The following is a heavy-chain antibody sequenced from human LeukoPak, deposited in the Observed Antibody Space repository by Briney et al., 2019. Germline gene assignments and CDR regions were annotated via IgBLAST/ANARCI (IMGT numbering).Heavy chain of an antibody. CDR3: AREAVTRNYFDY. V-gene: IGHV3-53*01. D-gene: IGHD4-17*01. CDR1: GFTVRSNY. CDR2: IYSGGST. J-gene: IGHJ4*02. Sequence: PGGPLRLSCAASGFTVRSNYMNWVRQAPGKGLEWVSVIYSGGSTYYADSVKGRFTISRDNSKNTLYLQMNSLRAEDTAVYYCAREAVTRNYFDYWGQGTLVTVSS.